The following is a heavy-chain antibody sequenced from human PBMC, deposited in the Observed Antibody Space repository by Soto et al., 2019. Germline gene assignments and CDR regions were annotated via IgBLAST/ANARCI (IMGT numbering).Heavy chain of an antibody. D-gene: IGHD6-13*01. CDR1: GYSISSGYS. V-gene: IGHV4-38-2*01. J-gene: IGHJ4*02. CDR2: IHQSGST. Sequence: PSETLSLTCSVSGYSISSGYSWGFIRQPPGKGLEWIGSIHQSGSTYYNPSLKSRVTISVDTSKNQFSLKLSSVTAADTAVYYCARRKTTTWYVGYWGQGALVTVS. CDR3: ARRKTTTWYVGY.